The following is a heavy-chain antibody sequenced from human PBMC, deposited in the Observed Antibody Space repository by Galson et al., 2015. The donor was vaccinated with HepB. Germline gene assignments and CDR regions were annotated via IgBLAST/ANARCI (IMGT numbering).Heavy chain of an antibody. J-gene: IGHJ4*02. V-gene: IGHV4-30-2*01. D-gene: IGHD2-2*01. CDR2: IYHSGST. CDR1: GGSISSGGYS. CDR3: ARDNHVRGGSTSFLDY. Sequence: TLSLTCAVSGGSISSGGYSWSWIRQPPGKGLEWIGYIYHSGSTYYNPSLKSRVTISVDRSKNQFSLKLSSVTAADTAVYYCARDNHVRGGSTSFLDYWGQGTLVTVSS.